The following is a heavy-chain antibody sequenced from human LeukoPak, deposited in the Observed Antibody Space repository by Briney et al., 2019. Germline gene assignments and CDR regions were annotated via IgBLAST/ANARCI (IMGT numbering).Heavy chain of an antibody. J-gene: IGHJ2*01. CDR1: GGSISSYY. CDR3: ARVDSSSWYRYFDL. CDR2: IYYSGST. D-gene: IGHD6-13*01. Sequence: SETLSLTCTVSGGSISSYYWSWIRQPPGKGLEWIGYIYYSGSTYYNPSLKSRVTISVDRSKNQFSLKLSSVTAADTAVYYCARVDSSSWYRYFDLWGRGTLVTVSS. V-gene: IGHV4-59*12.